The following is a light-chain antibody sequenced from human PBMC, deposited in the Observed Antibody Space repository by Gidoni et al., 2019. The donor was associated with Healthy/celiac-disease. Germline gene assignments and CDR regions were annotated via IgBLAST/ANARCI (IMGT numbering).Light chain of an antibody. V-gene: IGLV3-19*01. Sequence: SSELTQDPAVSVALGQTVRITCQGDSLRSYYASWYQQKPGQAPGLVIYGKNNRPSWIPDRFSGSSSGNTASLTITGAQAEDEADYYCNSRDSSGNPWVFGGGTKLTVL. CDR3: NSRDSSGNPWV. CDR2: GKN. CDR1: SLRSYY. J-gene: IGLJ3*02.